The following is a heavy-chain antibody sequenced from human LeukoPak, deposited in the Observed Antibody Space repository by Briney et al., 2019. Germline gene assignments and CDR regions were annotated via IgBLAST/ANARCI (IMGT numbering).Heavy chain of an antibody. CDR3: AREGLATMIRGVIPY. CDR1: GGSVSSGSYY. Sequence: SETLSLTCTVSGGSVSSGSYYWSWIRQPPGKGLEWIGYIYYSGNTNYNPSLKSRVTISVDTSKNQFSLKLSSVTAADTTVYYCAREGLATMIRGVIPYWGQGTLVTVSS. J-gene: IGHJ4*02. CDR2: IYYSGNT. V-gene: IGHV4-61*01. D-gene: IGHD3-10*01.